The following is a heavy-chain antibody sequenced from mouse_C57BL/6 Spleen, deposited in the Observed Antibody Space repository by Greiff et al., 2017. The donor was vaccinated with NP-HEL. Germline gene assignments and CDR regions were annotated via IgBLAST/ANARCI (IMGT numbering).Heavy chain of an antibody. CDR1: GYTFTSYW. CDR3: AREGGRRYFDV. D-gene: IGHD1-1*01. CDR2: IYPSDSET. Sequence: QVQLQQPGAELVRPGSSVKLSRKASGYTFTSYWMDWVKQRPGQGLEWIGNIYPSDSETHYNQKFKDKATLTVDKSSSTAYMQLSSLTSEDSAVYYCAREGGRRYFDVWGTGTTVTVSS. V-gene: IGHV1-61*01. J-gene: IGHJ1*03.